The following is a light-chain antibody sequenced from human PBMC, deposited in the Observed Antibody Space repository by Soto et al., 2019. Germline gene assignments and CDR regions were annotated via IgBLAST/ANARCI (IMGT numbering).Light chain of an antibody. CDR2: NNN. Sequence: QSVLAQPPSASGTPGQEVTISCSGSSSNIGSNYVYWYQQLPGTAPKLLIYNNNQRPSGVPDRFSASKSGTSASLAIRGLRSDDEADYYCSSWDGSLSGYVFGAGTKVTVL. CDR3: SSWDGSLSGYV. CDR1: SSNIGSNY. J-gene: IGLJ1*01. V-gene: IGLV1-47*02.